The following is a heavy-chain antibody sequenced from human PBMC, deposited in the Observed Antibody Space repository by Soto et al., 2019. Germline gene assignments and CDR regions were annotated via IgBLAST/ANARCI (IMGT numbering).Heavy chain of an antibody. CDR1: EYTFTYLH. J-gene: IGHJ4*02. CDR3: ARSPLDSSNEIYFDS. D-gene: IGHD3-22*01. CDR2: ITIFNGNT. Sequence: QMHLVQSAAEVKKTGSTVTISCEASEYTFTYLHLHWVRLAPGQGLEWLGWITIFNGNTNYAQKFQDRVVISRDTSLSTVYMTLSGLKSEDTAMYYCARSPLDSSNEIYFDSWGQGTLVTVSS. V-gene: IGHV1-45*02.